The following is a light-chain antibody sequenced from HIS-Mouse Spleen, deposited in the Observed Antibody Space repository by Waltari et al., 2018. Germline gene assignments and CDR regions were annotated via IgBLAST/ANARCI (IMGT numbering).Light chain of an antibody. V-gene: IGLV3-21*03. J-gene: IGLJ2*01. CDR2: DDS. CDR3: QVWDSSSDHVV. CDR1: NIGSKS. Sequence: SYVLTQPPSVSVAPGKTARITCRGNNIGSKSVHWYQQKPGQAPVLVVYDDSARPSGIPERFSGSNSGNTATLTISRVEAGDEADYYCQVWDSSSDHVVFGGGTKLTVL.